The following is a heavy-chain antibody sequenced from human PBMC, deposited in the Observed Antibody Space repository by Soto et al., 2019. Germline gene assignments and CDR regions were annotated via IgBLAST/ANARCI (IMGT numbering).Heavy chain of an antibody. J-gene: IGHJ4*02. CDR3: AGSIAARRQLGSEFDY. D-gene: IGHD6-6*01. V-gene: IGHV1-3*01. CDR1: GYAFTSYA. CDR2: INAGNGNT. Sequence: ASVKVSCKASGYAFTSYAMHWVRQAPGQRLEWMGWINAGNGNTKYSQKFQGRVTITRDTSASTAYMELSSLRSEDTAVYYCAGSIAARRQLGSEFDYWGQGTLVTVSS.